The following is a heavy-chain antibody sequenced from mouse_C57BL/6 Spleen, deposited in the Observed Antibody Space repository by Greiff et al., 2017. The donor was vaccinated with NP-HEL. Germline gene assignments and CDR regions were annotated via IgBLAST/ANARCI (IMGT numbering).Heavy chain of an antibody. D-gene: IGHD2-2*01. J-gene: IGHJ2*01. Sequence: EVKLEESGGGLVKPGGSLKLSCAASGFTFSDYGMHWVRQAPEKGLEWVAYISSGSSTIYYADTVKGRFTISRDNAKNTLFLQMTSLRSEDTAMYYCAREVTDYFDYWGQGTTLTVSS. CDR3: AREVTDYFDY. CDR1: GFTFSDYG. V-gene: IGHV5-17*01. CDR2: ISSGSSTI.